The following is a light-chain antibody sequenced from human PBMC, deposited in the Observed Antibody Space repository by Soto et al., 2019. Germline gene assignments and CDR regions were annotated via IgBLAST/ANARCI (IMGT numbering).Light chain of an antibody. CDR1: QGISNY. Sequence: DIQMTQSPSSLSASVGDRDTITCRASQGISNYLAWYQQKPGKVPKLLMYAASTLQSGVPSRFSGSGSGTDFSLTISSLHPEDVATHYCQKYNSAPPGFTFGPGTKVDIK. J-gene: IGKJ3*01. CDR2: AAS. CDR3: QKYNSAPPGFT. V-gene: IGKV1-27*01.